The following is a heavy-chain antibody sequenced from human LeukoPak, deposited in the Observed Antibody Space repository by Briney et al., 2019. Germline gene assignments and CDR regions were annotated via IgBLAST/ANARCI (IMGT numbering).Heavy chain of an antibody. V-gene: IGHV4-34*01. J-gene: IGHJ4*02. CDR1: GGSFSGYY. CDR3: ARRGYCSGGSCRNFDY. D-gene: IGHD2-15*01. CDR2: INHSGST. Sequence: SETLSLTCAVYGGSFSGYYWSWIRQPPGKGLEWIGEINHSGSTNYNPSLKSRVTMSVDTSKNQFPLKLSSVTAADTAVYYCARRGYCSGGSCRNFDYWGQGTLVTVSS.